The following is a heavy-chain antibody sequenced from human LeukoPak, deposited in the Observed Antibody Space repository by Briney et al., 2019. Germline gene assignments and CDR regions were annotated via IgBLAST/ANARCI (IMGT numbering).Heavy chain of an antibody. CDR3: AKEGTPYAFDV. V-gene: IGHV3-48*03. Sequence: GGSLRLSCAASGFTFGIYEMSWVRQAPGKGLEWVSYISSSGNTIYYADSVKGRFTISRDNAKNSLYLQMNSLRAEDAAVYYCAKEGTPYAFDVWGQGTMVTVSS. D-gene: IGHD3-10*01. J-gene: IGHJ3*01. CDR2: ISSSGNTI. CDR1: GFTFGIYE.